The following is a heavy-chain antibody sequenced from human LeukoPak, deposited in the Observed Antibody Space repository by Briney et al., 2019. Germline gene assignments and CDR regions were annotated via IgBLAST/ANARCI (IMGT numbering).Heavy chain of an antibody. V-gene: IGHV1-8*01. D-gene: IGHD3-3*01. CDR3: ARCPTGRRIFGVVIIRYYFDY. CDR1: GYTFTSYD. CDR2: MNPNSGNT. J-gene: IGHJ4*02. Sequence: ASVKVSCKASGYTFTSYDINWVRQATGQGLEWMGWMNPNSGNTGYAQKFQGRVTMTRNTSISTAYMEPSSLRSEDTAVYYCARCPTGRRIFGVVIIRYYFDYWGQGTLVTVSS.